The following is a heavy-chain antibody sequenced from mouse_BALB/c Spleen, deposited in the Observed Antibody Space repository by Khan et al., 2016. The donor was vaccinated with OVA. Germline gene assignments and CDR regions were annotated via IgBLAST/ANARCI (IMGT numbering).Heavy chain of an antibody. V-gene: IGHV3-2*02. D-gene: IGHD3-3*01. J-gene: IGHJ3*01. Sequence: EVQLQESGPGLVKPSQSLSLTCTVTGYSITSDYAWNWIRQFPGNKLEWMGYINYSGSTTYSPSLKSRISITRDTSKNQFFLQLNSVSTEDTATYYCARGRDYWGQGTLVTVSA. CDR2: INYSGST. CDR3: ARGRDY. CDR1: GYSITSDYA.